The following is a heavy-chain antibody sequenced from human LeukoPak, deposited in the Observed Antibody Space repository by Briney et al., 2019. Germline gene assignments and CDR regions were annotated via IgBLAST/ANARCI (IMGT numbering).Heavy chain of an antibody. CDR3: AKSDNSGWLTWFDP. D-gene: IGHD6-19*01. J-gene: IGHJ5*02. CDR2: IYHSGST. CDR1: GGSISSDY. Sequence: PSETLSLTCTVSGGSISSDYWSWIRQPPGKGLEWIGYIYHSGSTNYNPSLKSRVTISVDTSKNQFSLKLSSVTAADTAVYYCAKSDNSGWLTWFDPWGQGTLVIVSS. V-gene: IGHV4-59*01.